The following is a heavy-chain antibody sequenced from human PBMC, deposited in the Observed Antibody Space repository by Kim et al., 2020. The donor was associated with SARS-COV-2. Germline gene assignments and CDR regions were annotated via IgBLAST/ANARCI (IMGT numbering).Heavy chain of an antibody. CDR2: IYHTGST. D-gene: IGHD1-26*01. CDR1: GGSISSSNW. Sequence: SETLSITCAVSGGSISSSNWWSWVRQSPGKGLEWIGEIYHTGSTNYNPSLKSRVTISVDKSKNQFSLKLSSVTAADTALYYCARSTVGPTRVLLWGRGTLVTVSS. CDR3: ARSTVGPTRVLL. J-gene: IGHJ2*01. V-gene: IGHV4-4*02.